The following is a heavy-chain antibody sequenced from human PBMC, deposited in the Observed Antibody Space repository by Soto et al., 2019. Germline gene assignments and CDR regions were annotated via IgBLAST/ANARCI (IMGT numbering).Heavy chain of an antibody. CDR2: INHSGST. CDR3: AREVPSRYFDL. Sequence: QVRLQQWGAGLLKPSETLSLTCAVYGASFSDSYWNWIRQPPGKGLEWIGEINHSGSTIYNTSLETRVTIPLDTPRKKSTLKMRSATAADTAVYYCAREVPSRYFDLWGRGTPVTVSS. V-gene: IGHV4-34*01. CDR1: GASFSDSY. D-gene: IGHD1-1*01. J-gene: IGHJ2*01.